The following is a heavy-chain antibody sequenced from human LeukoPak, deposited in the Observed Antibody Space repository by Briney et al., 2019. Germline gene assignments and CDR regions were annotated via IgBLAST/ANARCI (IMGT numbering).Heavy chain of an antibody. Sequence: SETLSLTCAVYGGSFSGYYWSWIRQPPRKGLGWLGEINHSGSTNYNPSLKSRVTISGDTTKSQFSLKLSSVTPADTAVYYCARGGYYGSGNDFMFDPWGQGTLVTVSS. CDR1: GGSFSGYY. D-gene: IGHD3-10*01. J-gene: IGHJ5*02. V-gene: IGHV4-34*01. CDR2: INHSGST. CDR3: ARGGYYGSGNDFMFDP.